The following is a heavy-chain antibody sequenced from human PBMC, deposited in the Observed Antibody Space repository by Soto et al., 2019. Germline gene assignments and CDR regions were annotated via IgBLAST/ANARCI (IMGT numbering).Heavy chain of an antibody. CDR2: MYNTGST. Sequence: ASETLSLTCTVSGGSISGYYWSWIRKPPGKGLEWIGYMYNTGSTVYNPSFKSRVTISVDTSKNQFSLKLNSVTAADTAVYYCARDLWGYCGTACYPLDVWGQGTTVTVSS. CDR1: GGSISGYY. J-gene: IGHJ6*02. CDR3: ARDLWGYCGTACYPLDV. D-gene: IGHD2-21*02. V-gene: IGHV4-59*01.